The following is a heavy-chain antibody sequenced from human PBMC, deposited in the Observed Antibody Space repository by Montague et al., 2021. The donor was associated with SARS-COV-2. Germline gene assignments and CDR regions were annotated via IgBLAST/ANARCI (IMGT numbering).Heavy chain of an antibody. D-gene: IGHD4-11*01. CDR1: GDSISNYS. Sequence: SETLSLTCSVSGDSISNYSWSWIRQSPGKGLEWVGYIYYSGSTNYNPSLPSRVTISIDTSKNQVSLKLTSVTTADTAVYYCATHLKVTTVTSPMYHYAMDVWGRGTPVTVSS. V-gene: IGHV4-59*08. J-gene: IGHJ6*02. CDR3: ATHLKVTTVTSPMYHYAMDV. CDR2: IYYSGST.